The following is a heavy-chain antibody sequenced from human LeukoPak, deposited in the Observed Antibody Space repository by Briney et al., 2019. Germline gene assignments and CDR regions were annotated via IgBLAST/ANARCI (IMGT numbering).Heavy chain of an antibody. CDR1: GFTFSSYA. J-gene: IGHJ4*02. CDR2: ISGSGGST. V-gene: IGHV3-23*01. D-gene: IGHD1-26*01. CDR3: AKDGDGGSYFDY. Sequence: QPGGSLRLSCAASGFTFSSYAMSWVRQAPGKGLEWVSAISGSGGSTYYADSVKGRFTISRDNSKNSLYLQMNSLRAGDTAVYYCAKDGDGGSYFDYWGQGTLVTVSS.